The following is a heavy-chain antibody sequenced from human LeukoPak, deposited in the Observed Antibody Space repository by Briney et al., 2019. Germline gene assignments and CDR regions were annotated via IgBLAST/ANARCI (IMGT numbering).Heavy chain of an antibody. CDR3: ASTISLYSSSWYLFSFDY. Sequence: QSGGSLRLSCAASGFTFSRYDMNWVRQAPGKGLEWVSYIRSSSSVIYYADSVRGRFTISRDNANNSLSLQMNSLRAEDTAVYYCASTISLYSSSWYLFSFDYWGQGTLVTVSS. J-gene: IGHJ4*02. CDR2: IRSSSSVI. D-gene: IGHD6-13*01. V-gene: IGHV3-48*04. CDR1: GFTFSRYD.